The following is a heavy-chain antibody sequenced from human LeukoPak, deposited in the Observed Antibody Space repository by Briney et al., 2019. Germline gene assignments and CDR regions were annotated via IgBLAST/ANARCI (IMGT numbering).Heavy chain of an antibody. CDR1: GGSFSYYY. CDR3: ARGSSLRDADAFDI. Sequence: SETLSLTCAVYGGSFSYYYWSWIRQPPGKGLEWIGEINHSGSTNYNPSLKSRVTISVDTSKNQFSLKLSSVTAADTAVYYCARGSSLRDADAFDIWGQLTMVNVSS. CDR2: INHSGST. J-gene: IGHJ3*02. D-gene: IGHD5/OR15-5a*01. V-gene: IGHV4-34*01.